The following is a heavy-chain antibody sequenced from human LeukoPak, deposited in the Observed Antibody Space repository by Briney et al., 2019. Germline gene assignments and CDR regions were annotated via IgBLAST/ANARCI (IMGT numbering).Heavy chain of an antibody. D-gene: IGHD3-22*01. CDR3: ATGKHYYDSSGYYFYYFDY. Sequence: GGSLRLSCAASGFTFSSYEMNWVRQAPGKGLEWVSYISSSGSTIYYADSVKGRFTISRDNAKNSLYLQMNSLRAGDTAVYYCATGKHYYDSSGYYFYYFDYWGQGTLVTVSS. J-gene: IGHJ4*02. CDR2: ISSSGSTI. CDR1: GFTFSSYE. V-gene: IGHV3-48*03.